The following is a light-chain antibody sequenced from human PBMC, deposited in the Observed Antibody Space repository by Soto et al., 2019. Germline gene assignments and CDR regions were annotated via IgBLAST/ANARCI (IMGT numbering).Light chain of an antibody. CDR1: KLGDRY. J-gene: IGLJ2*01. CDR3: QAWDSDTVV. Sequence: SYELTQPPSVSVSPGQTASISCSGAKLGDRYASWYQQKPGQSPVLVIYRDGKRPSGIPERLSGSNSGNTATLTISGTQAMDEADYYCQAWDSDTVVFGGGTKLTVL. CDR2: RDG. V-gene: IGLV3-1*01.